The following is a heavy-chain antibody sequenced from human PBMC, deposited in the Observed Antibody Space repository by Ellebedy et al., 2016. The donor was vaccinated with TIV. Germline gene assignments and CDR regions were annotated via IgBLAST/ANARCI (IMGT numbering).Heavy chain of an antibody. V-gene: IGHV4-39*01. D-gene: IGHD3-10*01. J-gene: IGHJ5*02. CDR2: IYFNGRT. CDR1: GGSISRSSSY. CDR3: ARWFGELLYVRWFDP. Sequence: GSLRLSCTVSGGSISRSSSYWGWIRQPPGKGLEWLGSIYFNGRTFYNPSLKSRVPISLDTSKNQFSLKLTSVTVADTAVYYCARWFGELLYVRWFDPWGQGTLVTVSS.